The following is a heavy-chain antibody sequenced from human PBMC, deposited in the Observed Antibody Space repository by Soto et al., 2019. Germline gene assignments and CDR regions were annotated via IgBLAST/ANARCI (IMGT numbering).Heavy chain of an antibody. CDR2: IYRDDDK. V-gene: IGHV2-5*02. CDR3: ARAYSGYDWGSFDY. D-gene: IGHD5-12*01. J-gene: IGHJ4*02. Sequence: QITLKESGPTLVKPTQTLTLTCTCSEFSRSINGLGMGWIRQPPGKALEWLALIYRDDDKRYSPSLMSRLTITKDTSKNQVVLTMTNMDPMDTATYYCARAYSGYDWGSFDYWGQGTLVTVSS. CDR1: EFSRSINGLG.